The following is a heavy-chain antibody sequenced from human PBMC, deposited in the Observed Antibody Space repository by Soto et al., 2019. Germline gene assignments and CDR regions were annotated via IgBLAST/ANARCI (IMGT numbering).Heavy chain of an antibody. CDR3: ASHPPMGDYSKYATTY. J-gene: IGHJ4*02. CDR2: IKEDGSEK. CDR1: GFTFSSFW. V-gene: IGHV3-7*03. Sequence: EVQLVESGGGLVQPGGSLRLSCAASGFTFSSFWMSWVRQVPGKGLEWMANIKEDGSEKYYVDSVKGRFTISRDNAKHSLYLQMNSLRADDTAVYYCASHPPMGDYSKYATTYWGQGTLVTVSS. D-gene: IGHD4-4*01.